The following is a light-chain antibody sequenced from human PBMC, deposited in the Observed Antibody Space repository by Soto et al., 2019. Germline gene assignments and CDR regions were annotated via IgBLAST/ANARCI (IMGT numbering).Light chain of an antibody. CDR1: QSVSSNY. CDR3: QQRSNWPS. Sequence: EIVLTQSPGTLSLSPGESATLSCRASQSVSSNYLAWYQQKPGQAPRLLIYDASNRATGIPARFSGSGSGTDFTLTISSLEPEDFAVYYCQQRSNWPSFGQGTRLEIK. V-gene: IGKV3-11*01. CDR2: DAS. J-gene: IGKJ5*01.